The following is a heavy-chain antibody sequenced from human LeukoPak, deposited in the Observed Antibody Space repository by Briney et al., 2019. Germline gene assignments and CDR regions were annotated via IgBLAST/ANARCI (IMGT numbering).Heavy chain of an antibody. J-gene: IGHJ4*02. CDR1: GGSISSYY. CDR2: IYTSAST. D-gene: IGHD2-21*02. Sequence: SETLSLTCTVSGGSISSYYWSWIRQPPGKGLEWIGYIYTSASTNYNPSLKSRVTISVDTSKNQFSLKLSSVTAADTAVYYCARQTATCGGDCYYFDYWGQGTLVTVSS. CDR3: ARQTATCGGDCYYFDY. V-gene: IGHV4-4*09.